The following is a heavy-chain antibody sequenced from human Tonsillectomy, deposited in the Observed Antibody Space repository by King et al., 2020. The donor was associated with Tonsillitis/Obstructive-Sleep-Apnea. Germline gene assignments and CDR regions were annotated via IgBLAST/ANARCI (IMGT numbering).Heavy chain of an antibody. CDR2: ISPLFGTA. CDR3: HGCLGYCSSTGCPGGFDP. D-gene: IGHD2-2*01. V-gene: IGHV1-69*01. Sequence: VQLVESGAEVKKPGSSVKVSCKASGGTFSSYAISCVRQAPGQGLEWRGGISPLFGTANYAQKFQGRVTITADESKSSAYMELSSLRSVDTAVSYCHGCLGYCSSTGCPGGFDPWGQGTLVTVSS. CDR1: GGTFSSYA. J-gene: IGHJ5*02.